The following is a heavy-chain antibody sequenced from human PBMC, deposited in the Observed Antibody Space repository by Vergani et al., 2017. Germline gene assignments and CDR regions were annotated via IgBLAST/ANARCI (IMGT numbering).Heavy chain of an antibody. D-gene: IGHD3-22*01. Sequence: QVQLQESGPGLVKPSETLSLTCTVSGGSISSYYWSWIRQPPGKGLEWIGYIYYSGSTNYNPSHKSRVTISVDTSKNQFSLKLSSVTAADTAVYYCARYSLGSGSHYYYGMDVWGQGTTVTVSS. V-gene: IGHV4-59*01. CDR2: IYYSGST. J-gene: IGHJ6*02. CDR3: ARYSLGSGSHYYYGMDV. CDR1: GGSISSYY.